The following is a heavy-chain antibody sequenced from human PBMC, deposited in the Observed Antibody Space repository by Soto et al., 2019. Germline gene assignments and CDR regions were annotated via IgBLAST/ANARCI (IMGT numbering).Heavy chain of an antibody. Sequence: GSLRLSCAASGFTFSNYAMSWVRQAPGKGLEWVSAISGSGGSTYYADSVKGRFTISRDNSKNTLYLQMNSLRAEDTALYYCSKDNYYGSGSYYLYFDYWGHGTLVTVSS. CDR1: GFTFSNYA. V-gene: IGHV3-23*01. D-gene: IGHD3-10*01. CDR3: SKDNYYGSGSYYLYFDY. J-gene: IGHJ4*01. CDR2: ISGSGGST.